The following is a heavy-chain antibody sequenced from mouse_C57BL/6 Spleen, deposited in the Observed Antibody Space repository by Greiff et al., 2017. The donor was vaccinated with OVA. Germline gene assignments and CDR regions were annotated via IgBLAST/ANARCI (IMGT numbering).Heavy chain of an antibody. V-gene: IGHV1-62-2*01. Sequence: VQLQESGAELVKPGASVKLSCKASGYTFTEYTIHWVKQRSGQGLEWIGWFYPGSGSIKYNEKFKDKATLTADKSSSTVYMELSRLTSEDSAVYCCARHEDHYDYGSGYFDYWGQGATLTVSS. CDR3: ARHEDHYDYGSGYFDY. J-gene: IGHJ2*01. CDR1: GYTFTEYT. D-gene: IGHD2-4*01. CDR2: FYPGSGSI.